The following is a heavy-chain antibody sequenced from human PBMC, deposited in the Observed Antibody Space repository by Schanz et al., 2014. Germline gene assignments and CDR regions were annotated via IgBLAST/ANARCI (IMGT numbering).Heavy chain of an antibody. CDR2: ISWNSGTI. J-gene: IGHJ4*02. CDR1: GFTFSSYS. D-gene: IGHD6-13*01. Sequence: EVQLAESGGGLVQPGGSLRLSCAASGFTFSSYSMNWVRQAPGKGLEWVSVISWNSGTIGYADSVKGRFTISRDNAKNTLYLQMNTLRAEDTAVYFCVSQTGSPNYWGQGTLVTVSS. V-gene: IGHV3-48*04. CDR3: VSQTGSPNY.